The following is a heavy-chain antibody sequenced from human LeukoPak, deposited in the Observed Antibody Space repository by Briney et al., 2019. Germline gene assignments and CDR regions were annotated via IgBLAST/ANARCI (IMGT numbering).Heavy chain of an antibody. V-gene: IGHV3-48*01. Sequence: GGSLRLSCAASGFTFTKYSMHSVRQTPGKGLEWVSYISSGSTTIYYTDSVKGRFTISRDNAKNSLYLQMNSLRAEDTAVYYCARRESTTMVRGGVDYWGQGTLVTVSS. CDR1: GFTFTKYS. D-gene: IGHD3-10*01. J-gene: IGHJ4*02. CDR2: ISSGSTTI. CDR3: ARRESTTMVRGGVDY.